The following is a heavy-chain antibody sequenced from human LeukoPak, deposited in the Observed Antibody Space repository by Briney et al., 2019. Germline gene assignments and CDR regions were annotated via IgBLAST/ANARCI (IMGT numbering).Heavy chain of an antibody. CDR1: GFTFINYY. Sequence: ASVKVSFKASGFTFINYYMHWVRQAPGQGREWLGIINLSGGSTHYPQKFQDRVTMTRDTSTSTVYMELSSLRSEDTAVYYCARDLDYGEKSEDYWGQGTLVTVSS. D-gene: IGHD4/OR15-4a*01. J-gene: IGHJ4*02. CDR3: ARDLDYGEKSEDY. CDR2: INLSGGST. V-gene: IGHV1-46*01.